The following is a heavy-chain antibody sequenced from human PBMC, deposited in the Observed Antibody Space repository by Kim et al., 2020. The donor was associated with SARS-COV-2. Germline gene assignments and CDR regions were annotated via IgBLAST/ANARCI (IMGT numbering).Heavy chain of an antibody. Sequence: SETLSLTCAVYGGSFSGYYWSWIRQPPGKGLEWIGEINHSGSTNYNPSLKSRVTISVDTSKNQFSLKLSSVTAADTAVYYCAREALIAAAGTGYYYYYGMDVWGQGTTVTVSS. CDR2: INHSGST. D-gene: IGHD6-13*01. J-gene: IGHJ6*02. CDR3: AREALIAAAGTGYYYYYGMDV. V-gene: IGHV4-34*01. CDR1: GGSFSGYY.